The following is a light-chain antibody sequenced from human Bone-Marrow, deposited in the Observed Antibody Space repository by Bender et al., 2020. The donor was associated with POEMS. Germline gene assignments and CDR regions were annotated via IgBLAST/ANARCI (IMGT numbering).Light chain of an antibody. CDR1: NSNFGAGND. CDR2: ENI. CDR3: QSYDVGLSGYV. Sequence: QSTLTQPPSVSGAPGQRVTISCTGTNSNFGAGNDVHWYQQFPGAAPKLLIYENINRPSGVPQRFSGSKSGLSASLAIAGLQGEDEADYYCQSYDVGLSGYVFGTGTKVTVL. J-gene: IGLJ1*01. V-gene: IGLV1-40*01.